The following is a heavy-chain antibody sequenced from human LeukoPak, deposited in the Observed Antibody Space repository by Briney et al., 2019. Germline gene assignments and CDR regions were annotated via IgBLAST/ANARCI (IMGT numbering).Heavy chain of an antibody. Sequence: PSETLSLTCTVSGGSISSGSHYWGWIRQPPGKGLEWIGSVFYSGSTYYNPSLKSRVTISVDTSKNQFSLKLSSVTAADTAVYYCAREHSSGWYFDPWGQGNLVTVSS. CDR2: VFYSGST. D-gene: IGHD6-19*01. J-gene: IGHJ5*02. V-gene: IGHV4-39*07. CDR1: GGSISSGSHY. CDR3: AREHSSGWYFDP.